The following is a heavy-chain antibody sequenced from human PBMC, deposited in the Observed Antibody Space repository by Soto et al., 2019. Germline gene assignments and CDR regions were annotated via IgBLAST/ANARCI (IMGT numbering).Heavy chain of an antibody. Sequence: LRLSCAASGFTFSSYGMHWVRQAPGKGLEWVAVISYDGSNKNYADSVKGKFTIYKDNSKNTLYLQINSLRAEDTALYYCAKEGYCSGGSCYYAFDIWGQGTMVTVSS. V-gene: IGHV3-30*18. J-gene: IGHJ3*02. D-gene: IGHD2-15*01. CDR1: GFTFSSYG. CDR3: AKEGYCSGGSCYYAFDI. CDR2: ISYDGSNK.